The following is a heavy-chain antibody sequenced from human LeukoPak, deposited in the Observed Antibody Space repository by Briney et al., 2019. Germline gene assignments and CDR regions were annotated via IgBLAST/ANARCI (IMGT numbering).Heavy chain of an antibody. CDR1: GGSISSYY. CDR3: ASGIAEDAFDI. J-gene: IGHJ3*02. V-gene: IGHV4-4*07. D-gene: IGHD6-13*01. Sequence: SETLSLTCTVSGGSISSYYWSWIRQPAGKGLVWIGRIYTSGSTNYNPSLKSRVTMSVDTSKNQFSLKLSSVTAADTAVYYCASGIAEDAFDIWGQGTMVTVSS. CDR2: IYTSGST.